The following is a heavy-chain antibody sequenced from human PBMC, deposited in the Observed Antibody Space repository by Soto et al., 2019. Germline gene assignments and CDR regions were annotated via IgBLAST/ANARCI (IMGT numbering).Heavy chain of an antibody. Sequence: GGSLRLSCAASGFTFSSYAMHWVRQAPGKGLEWVAVISYDGSNKYYAESVKGRFTISRDNSKNTLYLQMNSLRAEDTAVYYCARGNLYCSGGSCYPSHYFDYWGQGTLVTVSS. CDR2: ISYDGSNK. CDR1: GFTFSSYA. V-gene: IGHV3-30*04. J-gene: IGHJ4*02. D-gene: IGHD2-15*01. CDR3: ARGNLYCSGGSCYPSHYFDY.